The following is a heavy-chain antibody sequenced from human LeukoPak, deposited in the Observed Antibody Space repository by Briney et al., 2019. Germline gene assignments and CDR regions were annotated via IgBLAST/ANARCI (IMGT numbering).Heavy chain of an antibody. V-gene: IGHV1-69*04. CDR1: GGTFSSYA. D-gene: IGHD2-2*01. J-gene: IGHJ5*02. CDR3: ASSSTTPGNWFDP. Sequence: SVKVSCKASGGTFSSYAISWVRQAPGQGLEWMGRIIPILGIANYAQKFQGRVTVTADKSTSTAYMELSSLRSEDTAVYYCASSSTTPGNWFDPWGQGTLVTVSS. CDR2: IIPILGIA.